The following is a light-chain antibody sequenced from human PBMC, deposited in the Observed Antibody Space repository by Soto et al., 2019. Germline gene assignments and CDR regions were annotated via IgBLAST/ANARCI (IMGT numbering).Light chain of an antibody. CDR1: QSVKNS. V-gene: IGKV3-15*01. J-gene: IGKJ4*01. Sequence: EIVMTQSPATLSVSPGERATLSCRASQSVKNSLAWYQQKPGQAPRLLIYGASTRATGIPARFSGSGSGTVFTLTISSLQSEDFAVYYCQQYNNWPPLTFGGGTKVEIK. CDR3: QQYNNWPPLT. CDR2: GAS.